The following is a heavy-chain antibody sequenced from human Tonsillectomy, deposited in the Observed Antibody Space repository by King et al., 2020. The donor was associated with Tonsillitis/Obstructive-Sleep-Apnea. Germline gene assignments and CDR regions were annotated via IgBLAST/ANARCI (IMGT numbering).Heavy chain of an antibody. CDR3: ARVNRCGGDCYSLDY. J-gene: IGHJ4*02. Sequence: VQLVESGAEVKKPGSSVKVSCKASGGTFSSYAISWVRQAPGQGLEWMGGIIPIFGTANYEQKFQGRVTITADESTSPAYMELSSLRSEDTAVYYCARVNRCGGDCYSLDYWGQGTLVTVSS. CDR2: IIPIFGTA. CDR1: GGTFSSYA. D-gene: IGHD2-21*01. V-gene: IGHV1-69*01.